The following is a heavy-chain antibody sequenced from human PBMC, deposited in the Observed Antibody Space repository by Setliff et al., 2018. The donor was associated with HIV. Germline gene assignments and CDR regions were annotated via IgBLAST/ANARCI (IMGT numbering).Heavy chain of an antibody. J-gene: IGHJ3*02. D-gene: IGHD2-2*01. CDR1: GGSISSADYY. V-gene: IGHV4-31*02. CDR2: ISYSGST. CDR3: ARTLAYHAFDI. Sequence: SETLSLTCTVSGGSISSADYYWSWIRQHPGKGLEWMGYISYSGSTYCNPSLRSRLTLSVDTSKNQFSLTLSSVTAADTAVYYCARTLAYHAFDIWGQGTMVTVSS.